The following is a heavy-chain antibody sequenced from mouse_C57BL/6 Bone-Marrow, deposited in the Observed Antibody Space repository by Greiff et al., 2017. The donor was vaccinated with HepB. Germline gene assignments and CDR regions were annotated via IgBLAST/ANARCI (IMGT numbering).Heavy chain of an antibody. CDR3: TLYYYGSSAGFAY. CDR1: GYTFTDYE. Sequence: QVQLQQSGAELVRPGASVTLSCKASGYTFTDYEMHWVKQTPVHGLEWIGALDPETGGTAYNQKFKGKAILTADKSSSTAYMELRSLTSEDSAVYYCTLYYYGSSAGFAYWGQGTLVTVSA. V-gene: IGHV1-15*01. J-gene: IGHJ3*01. CDR2: LDPETGGT. D-gene: IGHD1-1*01.